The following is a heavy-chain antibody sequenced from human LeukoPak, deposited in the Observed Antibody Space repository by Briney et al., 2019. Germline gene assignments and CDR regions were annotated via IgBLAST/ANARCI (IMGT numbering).Heavy chain of an antibody. V-gene: IGHV4-39*01. Sequence: SETLSLTCTVSGGSISTSSYYWGWIRQPPGKGLEWIGTIYYRGTTYYNPSLNSRVTISVDTSKKQFSLKLSSVTAADTAVYYRARVYSIFGVVAHFDFWGQGTLVTVSS. D-gene: IGHD3-3*01. CDR2: IYYRGTT. CDR3: ARVYSIFGVVAHFDF. CDR1: GGSISTSSYY. J-gene: IGHJ4*02.